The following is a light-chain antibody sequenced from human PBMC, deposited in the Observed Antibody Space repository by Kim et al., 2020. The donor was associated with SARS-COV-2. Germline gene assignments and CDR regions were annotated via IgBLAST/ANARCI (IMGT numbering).Light chain of an antibody. Sequence: LSPGERVTLSCRASQSVSSYLAWYQHKPGQPPRLLIYDASNRATGIPARFSGSGSGTDFTLTIISLEPEDFAVYYCQQRSNWPLTFGGGTKVDIK. J-gene: IGKJ4*01. CDR2: DAS. CDR3: QQRSNWPLT. V-gene: IGKV3-11*01. CDR1: QSVSSY.